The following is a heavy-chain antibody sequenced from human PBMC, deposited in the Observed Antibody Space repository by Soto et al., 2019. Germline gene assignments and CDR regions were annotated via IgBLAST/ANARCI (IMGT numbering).Heavy chain of an antibody. V-gene: IGHV3-23*01. D-gene: IGHD2-2*01. CDR2: ISGSGGST. CDR3: ANSRGEYQPLYYFDY. J-gene: IGHJ4*02. CDR1: GFTFSSYA. Sequence: VGSLRLSCAASGFTFSSYAMSWVRQAPGKGLEWVSAISGSGGSTYYADSVKGRFTISRDNSKNTLYLQMNSLRAEDTAVYYCANSRGEYQPLYYFDYWGQGTLVTVSS.